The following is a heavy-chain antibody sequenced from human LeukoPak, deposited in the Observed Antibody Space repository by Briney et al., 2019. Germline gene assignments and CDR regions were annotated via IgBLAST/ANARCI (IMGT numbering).Heavy chain of an antibody. CDR2: ISHDGNNK. CDR3: AREGGSYFDY. CDR1: GFTFSSYA. Sequence: PGGSLRLSCAASGFTFSSYAMHWVRQAPGKGLEWVAVISHDGNNKYNADSVKGRFTISRDNSKNTLYLQTNSLRAEDTAVYYCAREGGSYFDYWGQGTLVTVSS. J-gene: IGHJ4*02. D-gene: IGHD3-16*01. V-gene: IGHV3-30-3*01.